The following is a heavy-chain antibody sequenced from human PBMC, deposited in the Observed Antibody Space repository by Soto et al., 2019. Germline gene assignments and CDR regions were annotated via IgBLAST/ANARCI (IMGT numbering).Heavy chain of an antibody. V-gene: IGHV4-59*01. D-gene: IGHD6-19*01. Sequence: LSLTCAVLNSSIRNSYWSMIRQSPGKGLEWIGYVYYTGSTNYNPSLKSRATISLDTSGNQFSLRLSSVTAADTAVYYCARVPALAGVFYHWFDPWGQGILVNVSS. CDR1: NSSIRNSY. J-gene: IGHJ5*02. CDR3: ARVPALAGVFYHWFDP. CDR2: VYYTGST.